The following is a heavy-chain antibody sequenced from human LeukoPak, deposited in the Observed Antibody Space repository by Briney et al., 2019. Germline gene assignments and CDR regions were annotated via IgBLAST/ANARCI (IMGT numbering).Heavy chain of an antibody. CDR1: GFTFSSYS. D-gene: IGHD5-18*01. J-gene: IGHJ6*03. CDR2: ISSSSSTI. V-gene: IGHV3-48*01. CDR3: ARDGDTAMAYYYYYYMDV. Sequence: GGSLRLSCAASGFTFSSYSMNWVRQAPGKGLEWVSYISSSSSTIYYADSVKGRFTISRDNAKSSLYLQMNSLRAEDTAVYYCARDGDTAMAYYYYYYMDVWGKGTTVTVSS.